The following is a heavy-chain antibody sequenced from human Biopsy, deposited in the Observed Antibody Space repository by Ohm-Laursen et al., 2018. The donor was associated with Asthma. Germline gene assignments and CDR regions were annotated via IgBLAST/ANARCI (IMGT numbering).Heavy chain of an antibody. V-gene: IGHV1-2*06. J-gene: IGHJ5*02. CDR1: GYTFIGCH. CDR3: ARGQKSAGDRWFDP. D-gene: IGHD6-13*01. Sequence: ASVKVSCKASGYTFIGCHIHWMRQAPGQGLEWMGRINPNSGGTNYAQKFQGRVTMTRDTSISTAYMEVSRLRSDDTAVYYCARGQKSAGDRWFDPWGQGSLVTVSS. CDR2: INPNSGGT.